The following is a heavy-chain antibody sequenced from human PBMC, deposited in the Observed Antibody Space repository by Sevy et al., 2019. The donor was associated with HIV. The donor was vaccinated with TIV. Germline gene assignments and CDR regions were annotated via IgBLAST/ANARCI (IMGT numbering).Heavy chain of an antibody. V-gene: IGHV3-23*01. CDR2: ISGSGGST. CDR3: AKDPPVVAAAGTRSAYRRGLGYYYYGMDV. CDR1: GFTFSSYA. D-gene: IGHD6-13*01. Sequence: GGSLRLSCAASGFTFSSYAMSWVRQAPGKGLEWVSAISGSGGSTYYADSVKGRFTISRDNSKNTLYLQMNSLRAEDTAVYYCAKDPPVVAAAGTRSAYRRGLGYYYYGMDVWGQGTTVTVSS. J-gene: IGHJ6*02.